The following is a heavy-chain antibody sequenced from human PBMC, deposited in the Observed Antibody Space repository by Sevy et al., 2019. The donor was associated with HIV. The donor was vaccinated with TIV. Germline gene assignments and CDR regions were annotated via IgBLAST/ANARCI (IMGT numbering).Heavy chain of an antibody. J-gene: IGHJ6*04. D-gene: IGHD2-2*02. V-gene: IGHV3-23*01. CDR2: ISGSGGST. Sequence: GSLRLSCAASGFTFSSYAMSWVRQAPGKGLEWVSAISGSGGSTYYADSVNGRFTISRDNSKNTLYLQMNSLRAEKTAVYSCANDQLAVVVVPAAIEDVWGKGTTVTVSS. CDR1: GFTFSSYA. CDR3: ANDQLAVVVVPAAIEDV.